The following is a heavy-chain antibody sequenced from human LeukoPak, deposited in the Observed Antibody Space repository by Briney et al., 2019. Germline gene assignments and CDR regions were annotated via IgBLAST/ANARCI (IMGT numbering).Heavy chain of an antibody. J-gene: IGHJ5*02. CDR3: ARERTAARNWFDP. Sequence: APVKVSCKASGYTFTGYYMHWVRQAPGQGLERMGWINPNSGGTNYAQKFQGRVTMTRDTSISTAYMELSRLRSDDTAVYYCARERTAARNWFDPWGQGTLVTVSS. CDR2: INPNSGGT. CDR1: GYTFTGYY. D-gene: IGHD6-6*01. V-gene: IGHV1-2*02.